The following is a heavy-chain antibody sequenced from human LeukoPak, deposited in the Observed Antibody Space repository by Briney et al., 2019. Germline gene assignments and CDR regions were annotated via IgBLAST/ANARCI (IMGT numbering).Heavy chain of an antibody. CDR2: INTNTGNP. CDR1: GYTFTNYA. D-gene: IGHD2-2*01. J-gene: IGHJ4*02. Sequence: ASVKVSCKASGYTFTNYAMNWVRQAPGQGLEWMGWINTNTGNPTYAQGFTGRFVFSLDTSVSTAYLQISSLKAEDTAVYYCARGGYCSSTSCYARSNDYWGQGTLVTVSS. V-gene: IGHV7-4-1*02. CDR3: ARGGYCSSTSCYARSNDY.